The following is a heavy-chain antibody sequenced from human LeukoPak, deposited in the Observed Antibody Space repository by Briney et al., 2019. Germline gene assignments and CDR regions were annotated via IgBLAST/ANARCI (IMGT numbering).Heavy chain of an antibody. V-gene: IGHV2-5*01. CDR3: AHLYRRIGYCSSTSCLEYYFEN. J-gene: IGHJ4*02. CDR1: GFSLSTSGVG. Sequence: SGPTLVKPTQTLTLTCTFSGFSLSTSGVGVGWIRQPPGKALEWLALIYWNDDKRYSPSLKSRLTITKDTSKKQVVLTMTNMDPVDTATYYCAHLYRRIGYCSSTSCLEYYFENWGQGTLVTVSS. CDR2: IYWNDDK. D-gene: IGHD2-2*01.